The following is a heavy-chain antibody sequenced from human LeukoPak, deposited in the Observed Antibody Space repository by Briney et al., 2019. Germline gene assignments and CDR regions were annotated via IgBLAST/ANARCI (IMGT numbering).Heavy chain of an antibody. D-gene: IGHD5-24*01. J-gene: IGHJ4*02. CDR3: ARVVFNGYNYRINPYFDY. Sequence: PSETLSLTCTVSGGSISSYYWSWIRQPPGKGLEWIGYIYYSGGTNYNPTLKSRVTISVDTSKNQFSLKLSSVTAADTAVYYCARVVFNGYNYRINPYFDYWGQGTLVTVSS. CDR2: IYYSGGT. V-gene: IGHV4-59*01. CDR1: GGSISSYY.